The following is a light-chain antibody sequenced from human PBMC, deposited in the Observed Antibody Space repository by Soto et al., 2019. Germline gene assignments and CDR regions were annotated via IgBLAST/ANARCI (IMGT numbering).Light chain of an antibody. CDR1: QSISSW. J-gene: IGKJ5*01. CDR2: DAS. Sequence: DIQMTQSPSTLSASVGDRVTITCRASQSISSWLAWYQQKPGKAPKLLIYDASSLESGVPSRFSGSGSGTEFTLTISSLQPDDFATYYCQQYNSYITFGQGTRLRLN. V-gene: IGKV1-5*01. CDR3: QQYNSYIT.